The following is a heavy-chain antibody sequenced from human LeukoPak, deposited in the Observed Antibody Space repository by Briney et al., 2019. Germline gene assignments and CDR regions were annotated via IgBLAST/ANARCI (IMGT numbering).Heavy chain of an antibody. CDR2: ISYDGSNK. CDR1: GFTFSSYA. CDR3: ARGLSSGWLQYFDY. Sequence: GGSLRLSCAASGFTFSSYAMHWVRQAPGKGLEWVAVISYDGSNKYYADSVKGRFTISRDNSKNTLYLQMNSLRAEDTAVYYCARGLSSGWLQYFDYWGQGTLVSVSS. D-gene: IGHD6-19*01. V-gene: IGHV3-30-3*01. J-gene: IGHJ4*02.